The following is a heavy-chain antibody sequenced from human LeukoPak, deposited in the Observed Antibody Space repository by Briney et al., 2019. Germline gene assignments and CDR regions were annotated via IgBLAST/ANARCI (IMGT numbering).Heavy chain of an antibody. Sequence: SETLSLTCTVAGGSISSGSYYWSWLRQPAGKGLEWIGRIYTSGSTNYNPSLKSRVTISVDTSKNQFSLKLSSVTAADTAVYYCARVPSDVSYGSGRDWGQGTLVTVSS. J-gene: IGHJ4*02. D-gene: IGHD3-10*01. CDR1: GGSISSGSYY. CDR3: ARVPSDVSYGSGRD. V-gene: IGHV4-61*02. CDR2: IYTSGST.